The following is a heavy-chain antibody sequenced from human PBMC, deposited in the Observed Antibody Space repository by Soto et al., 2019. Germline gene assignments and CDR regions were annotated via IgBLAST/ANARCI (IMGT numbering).Heavy chain of an antibody. Sequence: QVQLVQSGAEVKKPGSSLKVSCNTAGYIFTSRYMHWVRQAPGQGLERRAIINPRGGDPIYAQRFQGRVTVTSDTSRNKVYMELSGLRFEDTAVDFGARDRGGTDWEIEGHDYWSQGTKVTVSS. J-gene: IGHJ3*01. CDR2: INPRGGDP. CDR3: ARDRGGTDWEIEGHDY. CDR1: GYIFTSRY. D-gene: IGHD3-16*01. V-gene: IGHV1-46*01.